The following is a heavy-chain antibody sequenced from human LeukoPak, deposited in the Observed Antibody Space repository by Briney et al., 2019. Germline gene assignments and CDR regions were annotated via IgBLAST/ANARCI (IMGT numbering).Heavy chain of an antibody. CDR1: GFTFSSYG. D-gene: IGHD2-15*01. CDR2: ISYDGSNK. CDR3: AKDLREPYPSRYCSGGSCYSVHYYYYGMDV. J-gene: IGHJ6*02. Sequence: GGSLRLSCAASGFTFSSYGMHWVRQAPGKGLEWVAVISYDGSNKYYADSVKGRFTISRDNSKNTLYLQMNSLRAEDTAVYYCAKDLREPYPSRYCSGGSCYSVHYYYYGMDVWGQGTTVTVSS. V-gene: IGHV3-30*18.